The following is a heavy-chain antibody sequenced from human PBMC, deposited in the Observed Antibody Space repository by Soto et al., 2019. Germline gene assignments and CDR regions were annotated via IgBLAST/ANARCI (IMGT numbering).Heavy chain of an antibody. J-gene: IGHJ6*02. Sequence: ASVKVSCKVSGYTLTELSMHWVRQTPGKGLEWMGGFDPEDGETIYAQKFQGRVTMTEDTSTDTAYMELSSLRSEDTAVYYCATDYDFWSGFTGGYYGMDVWGQGPTVTVSS. D-gene: IGHD3-3*01. CDR3: ATDYDFWSGFTGGYYGMDV. CDR1: GYTLTELS. V-gene: IGHV1-24*01. CDR2: FDPEDGET.